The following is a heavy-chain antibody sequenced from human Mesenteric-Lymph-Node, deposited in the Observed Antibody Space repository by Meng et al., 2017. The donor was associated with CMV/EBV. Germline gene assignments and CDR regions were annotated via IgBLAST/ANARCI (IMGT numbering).Heavy chain of an antibody. V-gene: IGHV1-2*02. CDR1: GGTFSNNV. CDR2: INPNRGGT. D-gene: IGHD6-13*01. J-gene: IGHJ4*02. CDR3: ARDAGEVYSRSPTTEIDY. Sequence: ASVKVSCKASGGTFSNNVISWVRQAPGHGLEYMGWINPNRGGTNYAQRFQGRVTLTRDTSISTVYIELSRLRSDDTAMYYCARDAGEVYSRSPTTEIDYWGQGTLVTVSS.